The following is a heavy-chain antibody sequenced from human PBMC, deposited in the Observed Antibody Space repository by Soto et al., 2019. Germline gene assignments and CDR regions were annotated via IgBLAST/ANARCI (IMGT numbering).Heavy chain of an antibody. CDR3: ASNAYRGPQASFDY. V-gene: IGHV3-11*06. J-gene: IGHJ4*02. D-gene: IGHD2-2*01. CDR1: GFTFSDYY. CDR2: ISSDSSHT. Sequence: GGSLRLSCAASGFTFSDYYMSWIRQAPGKGLEWVSYISSDSSHTNYADSVKGRFTISRDNAKNSLYLQMNSLTAEDTAVYYCASNAYRGPQASFDYWGQGALVTVSS.